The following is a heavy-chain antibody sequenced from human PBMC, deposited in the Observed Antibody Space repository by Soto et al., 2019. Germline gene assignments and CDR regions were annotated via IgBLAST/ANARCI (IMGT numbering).Heavy chain of an antibody. Sequence: PSETLSLTCAVYGGSFSGYYWSWIRQPPGKGLEWIGEINHSGSTNYNPSLKSRVTISVDTSKNQFSLKLSSVTAADTAVYYCARHDVSYGQYNWFDPWGQGTLVT. CDR2: INHSGST. CDR3: ARHDVSYGQYNWFDP. D-gene: IGHD5-18*01. CDR1: GGSFSGYY. J-gene: IGHJ5*02. V-gene: IGHV4-34*01.